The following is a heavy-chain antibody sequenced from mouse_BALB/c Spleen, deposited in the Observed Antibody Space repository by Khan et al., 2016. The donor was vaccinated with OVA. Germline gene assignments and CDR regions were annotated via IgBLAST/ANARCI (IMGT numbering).Heavy chain of an antibody. V-gene: IGHV9-3-1*01. CDR1: GYTFTNYG. D-gene: IGHD3-3*01. CDR3: GRGGRRAMDY. Sequence: QIQLVQSGPELKKPGETVKISCKAPGYTFTNYGMNWVKQAPGKGLKWMGWINSNTGEATYADDFKGRFAFSLETSASTAYLQIKNLNNEDTAEYCCGRGGRRAMDYWGQGTSVTVSS. J-gene: IGHJ4*01. CDR2: INSNTGEA.